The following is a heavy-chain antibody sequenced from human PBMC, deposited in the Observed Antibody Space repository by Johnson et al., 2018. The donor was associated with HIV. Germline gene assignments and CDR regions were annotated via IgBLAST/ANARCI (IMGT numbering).Heavy chain of an antibody. J-gene: IGHJ3*02. CDR1: GFTVSSNY. D-gene: IGHD6-13*01. V-gene: IGHV3-53*01. CDR2: IYSGGTT. Sequence: VQLVESGGGVVQPGGSLRLSCAASGFTVSSNYMSWVRQAPGKGLEWVTVIYSGGTTYYADSVKGRFTISRDNSKNTLYLQMNSLRAEDTAVYYCARDFESAAGIWGQGTMVTVSS. CDR3: ARDFESAAGI.